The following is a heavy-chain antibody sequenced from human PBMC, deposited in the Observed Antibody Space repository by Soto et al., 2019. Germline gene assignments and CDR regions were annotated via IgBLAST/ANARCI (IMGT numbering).Heavy chain of an antibody. CDR2: IYYSGST. Sequence: QVHLEQWGAGLLKPSETLSLTCAVYGGSFSGYYYTWIRQPPGKGLEWIGYIYYSGSTYYNPSLKSRVTRSVDTSKNQFSLKLSSVTAADTAVYYCARVSYYYGSGSYTDYWGQGTLITVSS. CDR1: GGSFSGYY. CDR3: ARVSYYYGSGSYTDY. V-gene: IGHV4-34*01. J-gene: IGHJ4*02. D-gene: IGHD3-10*01.